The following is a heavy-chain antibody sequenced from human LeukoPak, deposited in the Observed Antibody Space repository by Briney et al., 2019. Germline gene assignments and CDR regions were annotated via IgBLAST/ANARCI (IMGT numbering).Heavy chain of an antibody. D-gene: IGHD3-10*01. Sequence: GGSLRLSCEASGFSFDDFDMHWVRHAPGKGLEWVSRIGWNGRSIHYADSVKGRFTISRDNAKNSLYLQMNSLRAEDTALYYCAKDSDYFGSGSYYNFWDVWGQGTTVIVSS. V-gene: IGHV3-9*01. CDR2: IGWNGRSI. CDR3: AKDSDYFGSGSYYNFWDV. CDR1: GFSFDDFD. J-gene: IGHJ6*02.